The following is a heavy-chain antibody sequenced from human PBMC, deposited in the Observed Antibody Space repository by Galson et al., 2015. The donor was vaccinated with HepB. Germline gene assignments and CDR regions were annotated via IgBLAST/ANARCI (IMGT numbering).Heavy chain of an antibody. V-gene: IGHV3-7*03. J-gene: IGHJ6*02. D-gene: IGHD6-13*01. Sequence: SLRLSCAASGFTFSSYWMSWVRQAPGKGLEWVANVKQNGSEKYYVDSVKGRFTISRDNAKNSLYLQMNSLRAEDTAVYYCARYSSSEVYYYYGMDVWGQGTTVTVSS. CDR1: GFTFSSYW. CDR2: VKQNGSEK. CDR3: ARYSSSEVYYYYGMDV.